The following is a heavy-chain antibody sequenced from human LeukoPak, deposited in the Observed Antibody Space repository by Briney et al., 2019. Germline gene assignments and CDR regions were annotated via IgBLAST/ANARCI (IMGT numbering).Heavy chain of an antibody. V-gene: IGHV1-2*02. CDR2: INPNSGGT. CDR3: ARIETSQSGDRVYYFDY. D-gene: IGHD7-27*01. J-gene: IGHJ4*02. CDR1: GYTFTGYY. Sequence: ASVKVSCKASGYTFTGYYMHWVRQAPGQGLEWMGWINPNSGGTNYAQKFQGRVTMTRDTSISTAYVELSRLRSDDTAVYYCARIETSQSGDRVYYFDYWGQGTLVTVSS.